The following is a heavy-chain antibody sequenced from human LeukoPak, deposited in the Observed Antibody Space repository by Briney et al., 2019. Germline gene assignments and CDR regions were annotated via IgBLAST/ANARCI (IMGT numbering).Heavy chain of an antibody. J-gene: IGHJ6*03. Sequence: ASVKVSCKASGYTFTGYYMHWVRQAPGQGLEWMGWINPNSGGTNCAQKFQGRVTMTRDTSISTAYMELSRLRSDDTAVYYCARDSDHNYYYYMDVWGKGTTVTVSS. CDR3: ARDSDHNYYYYMDV. CDR2: INPNSGGT. CDR1: GYTFTGYY. V-gene: IGHV1-2*02.